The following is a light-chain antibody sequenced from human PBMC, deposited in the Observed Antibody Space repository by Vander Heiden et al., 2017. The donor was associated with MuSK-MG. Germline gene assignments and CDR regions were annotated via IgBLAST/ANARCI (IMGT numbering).Light chain of an antibody. V-gene: IGLV2-14*01. J-gene: IGLJ1*01. CDR3: SSYTSRSTLYV. CDR2: DVT. Sequence: QSALTQPASVSGSPGQSITISCTGSSSDVGGYNYVSWYQQHPGKAPKLMMYDVTHRPSGVSYRFAGSKSGNTASLTISGLQAEDEADYYCSSYTSRSTLYVFGTGTKVTVL. CDR1: SSDVGGYNY.